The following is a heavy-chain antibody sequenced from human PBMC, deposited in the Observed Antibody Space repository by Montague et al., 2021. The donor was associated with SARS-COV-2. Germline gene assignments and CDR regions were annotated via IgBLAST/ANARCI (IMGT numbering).Heavy chain of an antibody. CDR1: GGSFSTYS. D-gene: IGHD2-2*02. CDR2: IHHGGST. J-gene: IGHJ6*03. V-gene: IGHV4-34*01. CDR3: ARLGEGVVPAPILGVGPYYSYFYMDV. Sequence: SETLSLTCAVHGGSFSTYSWNWIRQPPGKGLEWIGEIHHGGSTNXNPSLKSRVTISADTSKNQFSLKLNSVTAADTAVYYCARLGEGVVPAPILGVGPYYSYFYMDVWGKGATVTVSS.